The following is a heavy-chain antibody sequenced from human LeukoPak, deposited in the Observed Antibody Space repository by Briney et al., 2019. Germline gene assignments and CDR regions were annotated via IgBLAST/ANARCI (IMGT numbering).Heavy chain of an antibody. CDR1: GGSISSYY. V-gene: IGHV4-59*08. Sequence: SETLSLTCTVSGGSISSYYWSWIRQPPGKGLEWIGYIYYSGSTNYNPSLKSRVTISVDTSKNQFSLKLSSVTAADTAVYYCASHENRITGTTYYFDYWGQGTLVTVSS. CDR2: IYYSGST. J-gene: IGHJ4*02. CDR3: ASHENRITGTTYYFDY. D-gene: IGHD1-7*01.